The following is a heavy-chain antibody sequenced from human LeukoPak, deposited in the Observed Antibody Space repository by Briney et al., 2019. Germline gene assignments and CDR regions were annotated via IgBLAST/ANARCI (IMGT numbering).Heavy chain of an antibody. CDR1: GFTVSSNY. CDR3: ARSSDYGDYSDAFDI. J-gene: IGHJ3*02. CDR2: IYSGGST. D-gene: IGHD4-17*01. V-gene: IGHV3-53*01. Sequence: GGSLRLSCAASGFTVSSNYMSWVRQAPGEGLEWASVIYSGGSTYYADSVKGRFTISRDNSKNTLYLQMNSLRAEDTAVYYCARSSDYGDYSDAFDIWGQGTMVTVSS.